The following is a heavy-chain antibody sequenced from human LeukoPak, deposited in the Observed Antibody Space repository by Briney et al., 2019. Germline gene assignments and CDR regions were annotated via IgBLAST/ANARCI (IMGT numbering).Heavy chain of an antibody. D-gene: IGHD3-22*01. J-gene: IGHJ4*02. CDR1: GGSFSGYY. CDR2: INHSGST. Sequence: PSETLSLTCAVYGGSFSGYYWSWIRQPPGKGLEWIGEINHSGSTNYNPSLKSRVTISVDTSKNQFSLKLSSVTAADTAVYYCARGDYDSSGYYYSFDYWGQGTLVTVSS. CDR3: ARGDYDSSGYYYSFDY. V-gene: IGHV4-34*01.